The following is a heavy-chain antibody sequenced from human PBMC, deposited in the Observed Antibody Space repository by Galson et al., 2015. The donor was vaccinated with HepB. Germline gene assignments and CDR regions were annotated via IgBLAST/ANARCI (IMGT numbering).Heavy chain of an antibody. CDR3: ARYLYATSGYPPYWYFVL. CDR1: GGTFSSYA. V-gene: IGHV1-69*13. CDR2: IIPIFGTP. D-gene: IGHD2/OR15-2a*01. Sequence: SVKVSCKASGGTFSSYAISWVRQAPGQGLEWIGGIIPIFGTPHYAQKFHDRVTITADESTNTAYMELSSLRSEDTAVYYCARYLYATSGYPPYWYFVLWGRGTLVTVSS. J-gene: IGHJ2*01.